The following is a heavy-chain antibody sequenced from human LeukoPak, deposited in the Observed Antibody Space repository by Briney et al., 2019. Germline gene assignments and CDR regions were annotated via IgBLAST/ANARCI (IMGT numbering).Heavy chain of an antibody. CDR2: IKQDGSEK. Sequence: AGGSLRLSCAASGFTFSSYWMSWVRQAPGKGLEWVANIKQDGSEKYYVDSVKGRFTISRDNAKNSLYLQMNSLRAEDTAVYYCARDWEKYSSSWLRPDAFDIWGQGTMVTVSS. CDR3: ARDWEKYSSSWLRPDAFDI. J-gene: IGHJ3*02. V-gene: IGHV3-7*01. CDR1: GFTFSSYW. D-gene: IGHD6-13*01.